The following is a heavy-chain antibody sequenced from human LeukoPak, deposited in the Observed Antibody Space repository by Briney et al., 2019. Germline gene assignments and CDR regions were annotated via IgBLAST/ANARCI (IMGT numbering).Heavy chain of an antibody. CDR2: IYYSGST. Sequence: XWIGYIYYSGSTNYNPSLKSRVTISVDTSKNQFSLKLSSVTAADTAVYYCARDRWGGSGFDYWGQGTLVTVSS. CDR3: ARDRWGGSGFDY. D-gene: IGHD3-16*01. J-gene: IGHJ4*02. V-gene: IGHV4-59*01.